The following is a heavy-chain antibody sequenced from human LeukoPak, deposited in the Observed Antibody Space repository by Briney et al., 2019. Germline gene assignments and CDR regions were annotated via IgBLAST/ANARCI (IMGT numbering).Heavy chain of an antibody. V-gene: IGHV3-48*03. J-gene: IGHJ3*02. Sequence: GGSLRLSCAASGFTFSSYEMNWVRQAPGKGLEWVSYISTSGSTIYYADSVKGRFTISRDNAKNSLYLQMNSLRAEDTAVYYCARSSSWPTNDAFDIWGQGTMVTVSS. CDR1: GFTFSSYE. D-gene: IGHD6-13*01. CDR3: ARSSSWPTNDAFDI. CDR2: ISTSGSTI.